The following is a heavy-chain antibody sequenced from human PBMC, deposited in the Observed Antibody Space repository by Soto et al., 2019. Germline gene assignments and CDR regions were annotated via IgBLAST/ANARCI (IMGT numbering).Heavy chain of an antibody. Sequence: GGSLRLSCAASGFTFSSYGMHWVRQAPGKGLEWVAVISYDGSNKYYADSVKGRFTISRDNSKNTLYLQMNSLRAEDTAVYYCAKDAFVNLPHGDNWFDPWGQGTLVTVSS. CDR3: AKDAFVNLPHGDNWFDP. D-gene: IGHD3-3*02. CDR1: GFTFSSYG. J-gene: IGHJ5*02. CDR2: ISYDGSNK. V-gene: IGHV3-30*18.